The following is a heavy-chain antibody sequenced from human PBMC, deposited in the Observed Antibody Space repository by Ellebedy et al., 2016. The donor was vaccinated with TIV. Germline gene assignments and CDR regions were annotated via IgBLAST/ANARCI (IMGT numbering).Heavy chain of an antibody. J-gene: IGHJ6*03. CDR2: ISYDGSNK. D-gene: IGHD3-22*01. Sequence: GGSLRLXXAASGFTFSSYAMHWVRQAPGKGLEWVAVISYDGSNKYYADSVKGRVTISRDNSKNSLYLQMNSLRPEDTAVYYCARGSYDDSFYYYMDVWGKGTTVAVSS. V-gene: IGHV3-30-3*01. CDR3: ARGSYDDSFYYYMDV. CDR1: GFTFSSYA.